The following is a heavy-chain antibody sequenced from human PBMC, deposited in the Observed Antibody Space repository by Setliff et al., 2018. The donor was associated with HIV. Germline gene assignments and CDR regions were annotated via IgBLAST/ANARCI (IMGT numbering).Heavy chain of an antibody. CDR3: ARRGVPQQKDLDS. CDR1: GYTFTGYN. D-gene: IGHD3-10*01. Sequence: ASVKVSCKASGYTFTGYNLHWLRQAPGQGLEWMGVINPGSGATIYAQRFQGRLTMTRDTSTSTVYMELSSLRSEDTAVYYCARRGVPQQKDLDSWGHGTLVTVSS. J-gene: IGHJ5*01. V-gene: IGHV1-46*01. CDR2: INPGSGAT.